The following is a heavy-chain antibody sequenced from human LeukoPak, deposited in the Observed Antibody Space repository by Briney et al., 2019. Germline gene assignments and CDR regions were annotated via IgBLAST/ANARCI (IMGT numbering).Heavy chain of an antibody. CDR1: GFTFSSYW. J-gene: IGHJ4*02. V-gene: IGHV3-7*01. Sequence: GGSLRLSCAASGFTFSSYWMSWVRQAPGKGLEWVANIKQGGSEKYYVDSVKGRFTISRDNAKNSLYLQMNSLRAEGTAVYYCARDVVTATRYYFDYWGQGTLVTVSS. CDR3: ARDVVTATRYYFDY. D-gene: IGHD2-21*02. CDR2: IKQGGSEK.